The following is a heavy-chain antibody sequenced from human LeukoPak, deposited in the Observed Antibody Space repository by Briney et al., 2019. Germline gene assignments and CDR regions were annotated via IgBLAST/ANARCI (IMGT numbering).Heavy chain of an antibody. CDR2: IKSKTDGGTT. CDR1: GFTFSNAW. Sequence: GGSLRLSCAASGFTFSNAWMSWVRQAPGKGLEWVGRIKSKTDGGTTDYAAPVKGRFTISRDDSKNTLYLQMNSLRAEDTAVYYCAKDLEGDYDFWSRQTHYYYMDVWGKGTTVTVSS. J-gene: IGHJ6*03. CDR3: AKDLEGDYDFWSRQTHYYYMDV. D-gene: IGHD3-3*01. V-gene: IGHV3-15*01.